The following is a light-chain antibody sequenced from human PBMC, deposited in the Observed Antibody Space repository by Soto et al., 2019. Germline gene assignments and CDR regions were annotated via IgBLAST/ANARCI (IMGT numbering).Light chain of an antibody. CDR2: DAS. CDR3: QQYHSYSRT. Sequence: DIQMTQSPSTLSASVGDRVTITCRASQSISSWLAWYQQKPGKAPKLLIYDASSLESGVPSRFGGSGSGTEFSLTISSLQPDDFATYYCQQYHSYSRTFGQGTKVEIK. CDR1: QSISSW. V-gene: IGKV1-5*01. J-gene: IGKJ1*01.